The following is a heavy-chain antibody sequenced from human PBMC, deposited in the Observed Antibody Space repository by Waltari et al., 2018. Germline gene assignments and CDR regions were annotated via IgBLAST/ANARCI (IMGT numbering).Heavy chain of an antibody. Sequence: QVQLVQSGAEVKKPGASVKVSCKASGYTFTGYYMHWVRQAPGQGLEWMGRINPNSGGTNYAQKFQGRVTMTRDTSISTAYMELSRLRSDDTAVYYCARDLYYDSSGYDPAGSPWGQGTLVTVSS. CDR1: GYTFTGYY. D-gene: IGHD3-22*01. CDR2: INPNSGGT. CDR3: ARDLYYDSSGYDPAGSP. J-gene: IGHJ5*02. V-gene: IGHV1-2*06.